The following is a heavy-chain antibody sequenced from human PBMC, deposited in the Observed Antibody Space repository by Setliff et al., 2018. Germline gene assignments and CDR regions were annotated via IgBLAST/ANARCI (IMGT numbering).Heavy chain of an antibody. D-gene: IGHD1-1*01. J-gene: IGHJ4*02. CDR2: VYHSGTA. CDR3: AKGGTYRYFDF. CDR1: GGPFSGAS. Sequence: PSETLSLTCTVSGGPFSGASIWSWIRQPPGKGLEFIGYVYHSGTAKYDPSLESRAIMSVDASKNEISPKLKSVTAADTAVYYCAKGGTYRYFDFWGQGALVTVSS. V-gene: IGHV4-59*01.